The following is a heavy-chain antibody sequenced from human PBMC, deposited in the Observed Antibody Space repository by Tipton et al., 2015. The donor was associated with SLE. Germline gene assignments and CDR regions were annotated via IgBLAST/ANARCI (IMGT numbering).Heavy chain of an antibody. V-gene: IGHV3-53*01. J-gene: IGHJ4*02. Sequence: SLRLSCAASGFTVRSNYMSWVRQAPGKGLEWVSVIYSGGGTYYSNSVKGRFTISRDNSKNTLYLQMNSLRPQDTAVYYCAKASGGVYGTEYFDYWGQGTLVTVSS. D-gene: IGHD5/OR15-5a*01. CDR2: IYSGGGT. CDR3: AKASGGVYGTEYFDY. CDR1: GFTVRSNY.